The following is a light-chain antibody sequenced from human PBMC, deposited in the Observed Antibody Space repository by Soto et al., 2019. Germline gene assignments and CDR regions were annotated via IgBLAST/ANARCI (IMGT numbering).Light chain of an antibody. CDR3: SSYTSSSIGV. CDR1: SSDVGGYNY. CDR2: DVS. Sequence: QSVLTQPASVSGSPGQSITISCTGTSSDVGGYNYVSWYQQHPGKAPKLMIYDVSNRPSGVSNRFSGSKSGNTASLTISGLQAEDEADYYCSSYTSSSIGVFGGGTQLTVL. V-gene: IGLV2-14*01. J-gene: IGLJ3*02.